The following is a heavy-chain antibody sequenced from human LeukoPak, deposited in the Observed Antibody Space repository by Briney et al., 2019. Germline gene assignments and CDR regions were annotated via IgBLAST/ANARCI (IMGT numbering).Heavy chain of an antibody. V-gene: IGHV5-51*01. CDR2: IYPGDSDT. J-gene: IGHJ2*01. CDR3: ARHYCSSTSCYEYWNFDL. Sequence: GESLKISCKGSGYIFTSYWIGWVRQMPGKGLEWMGIIYPGDSDTRYSPSFQGQVTISADKSISTAYLQWSSLKASDTAMYYCARHYCSSTSCYEYWNFDLWGRGTLVTVSS. CDR1: GYIFTSYW. D-gene: IGHD2-2*01.